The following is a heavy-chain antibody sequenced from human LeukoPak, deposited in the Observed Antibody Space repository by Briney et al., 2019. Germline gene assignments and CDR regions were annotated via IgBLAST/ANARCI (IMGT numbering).Heavy chain of an antibody. Sequence: GGSLRLSCAAPGFTFSSHRMHWVRQAPGKGQVWVPRINSDGSSPKYADSVKGRFTISSDNAKNFLYLQMNSLRVEDTALYYCARRMTTVTTRYFDLWGRGTLVTVSS. CDR1: GFTFSSHR. J-gene: IGHJ2*01. CDR3: ARRMTTVTTRYFDL. V-gene: IGHV3-74*01. CDR2: INSDGSSP. D-gene: IGHD4-17*01.